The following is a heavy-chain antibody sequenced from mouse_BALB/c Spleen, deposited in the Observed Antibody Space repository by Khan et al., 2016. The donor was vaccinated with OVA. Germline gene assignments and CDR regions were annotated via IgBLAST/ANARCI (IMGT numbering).Heavy chain of an antibody. CDR1: GYTFTSYW. CDR3: ARGNYYGRSCYAMDY. CDR2: IGPGSSNA. Sequence: DLVKPGASVKLSCKASGYTFTSYWINWIKQRPGQGLEWIGRIGPGSSNAYYNDMFKDKATLTVDTSSNTAHIQLSSLSSEDSAVYFGARGNYYGRSCYAMDYWGQGTSVTVSA. V-gene: IGHV1S41*01. D-gene: IGHD1-1*01. J-gene: IGHJ4*01.